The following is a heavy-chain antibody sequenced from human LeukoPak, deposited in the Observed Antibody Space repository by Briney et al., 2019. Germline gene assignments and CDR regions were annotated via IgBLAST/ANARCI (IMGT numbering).Heavy chain of an antibody. V-gene: IGHV1-8*01. CDR2: MNPNSGNT. CDR1: GYTFTIYD. J-gene: IGHJ6*02. Sequence: ASVTVSSKASGYTFTIYDINWVRQAPGQGLGWMGWMNPNSGNTGSAQKFQGRGTMTRNTAISTAYMELSSLRSEDTAVYYFARRSLLCSSTSCYTTSRYYGMDVWGQGSTVTVSS. CDR3: ARRSLLCSSTSCYTTSRYYGMDV. D-gene: IGHD2-2*02.